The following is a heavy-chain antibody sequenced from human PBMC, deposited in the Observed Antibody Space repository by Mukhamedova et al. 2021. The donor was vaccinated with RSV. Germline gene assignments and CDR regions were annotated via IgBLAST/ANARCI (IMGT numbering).Heavy chain of an antibody. V-gene: IGHV3-72*01. CDR3: ARTYHDKKLDL. J-gene: IGHJ4*02. Sequence: IGTGYSTEYAASVKGRFTISRDGTKDSLYLQMNRLKAEDTGVYYCARTYHDKKLDLWGKGTLVTVSS. CDR2: IGTGYST. D-gene: IGHD3-16*01.